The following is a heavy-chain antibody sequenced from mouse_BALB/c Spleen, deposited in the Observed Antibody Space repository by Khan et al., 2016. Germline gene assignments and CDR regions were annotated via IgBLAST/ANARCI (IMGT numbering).Heavy chain of an antibody. CDR1: GYTFISYL. CDR3: VRSGGKLLTTLFAY. Sequence: QVQLKQSGTELAKPGASVKMSCKASGYTFISYLMHWIKQRPGQGLEWIGYITPSTGYTDYNQKFKDKATLTADKSSSTAYIQLSSLTSEDSAVYYCVRSGGKLLTTLFAYWGQGTLVTVSA. CDR2: ITPSTGYT. V-gene: IGHV1-4*01. D-gene: IGHD2-12*01. J-gene: IGHJ3*01.